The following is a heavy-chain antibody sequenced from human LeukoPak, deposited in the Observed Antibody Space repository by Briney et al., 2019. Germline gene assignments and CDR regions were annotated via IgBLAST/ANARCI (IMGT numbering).Heavy chain of an antibody. J-gene: IGHJ5*02. CDR3: ARDGYSSSWYWFDP. Sequence: SETLSLTCTVSGYPISSGYYWGWIRQPPGKGLEWIGSIYHSGSTYYNPSLKSRVTISVDTSKNQLSLKLSSVTAADTAVYYCARDGYSSSWYWFDPWGQGTLVTVSS. CDR1: GYPISSGYY. CDR2: IYHSGST. V-gene: IGHV4-38-2*02. D-gene: IGHD6-13*01.